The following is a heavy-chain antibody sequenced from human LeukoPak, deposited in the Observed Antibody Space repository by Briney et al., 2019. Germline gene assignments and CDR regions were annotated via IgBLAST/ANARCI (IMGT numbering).Heavy chain of an antibody. CDR3: ARVVGDGYNFGYYYGMDV. J-gene: IGHJ6*02. V-gene: IGHV4-31*03. D-gene: IGHD5-24*01. CDR1: GGSISSGGYY. Sequence: SETLSLTCTVSGGSISSGGYYWSWIRQHPGKGLEWIGYIYYSGSTYYNPSLKSRVTISVDTSKNQFSLKLSSVTAADTAVYYCARVVGDGYNFGYYYGMDVWGQGTTVTVSS. CDR2: IYYSGST.